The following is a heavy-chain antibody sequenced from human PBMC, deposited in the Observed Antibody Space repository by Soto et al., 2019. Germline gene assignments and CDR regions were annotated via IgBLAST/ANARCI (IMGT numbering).Heavy chain of an antibody. CDR1: GGSISSGGYS. V-gene: IGHV4-31*03. CDR3: ARAPRWKDGHPPYFDY. D-gene: IGHD1-1*01. J-gene: IGHJ4*01. Sequence: SETLSLTCTVSGGSISSGGYSWTWIRQHPGKGLEWIGYIYYSGSTYYKPSLKSRVTISVDTSKNQFSLKLSSVAAADTAVYYCARAPRWKDGHPPYFDYPTQGTLVTGSS. CDR2: IYYSGST.